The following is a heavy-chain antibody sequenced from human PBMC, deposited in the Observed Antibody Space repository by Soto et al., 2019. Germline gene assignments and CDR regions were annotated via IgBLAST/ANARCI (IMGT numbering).Heavy chain of an antibody. CDR1: GYTSTSYG. D-gene: IGHD3-3*01. CDR3: ARDPVTIFGVVIPNYYYYGMDV. V-gene: IGHV1-18*04. J-gene: IGHJ6*02. Sequence: ASVKVSCKASGYTSTSYGISWVRQAPGQGLEWTGWISAYNGNTNYAQKLQGRVTMTTDTSTSTAYMELRSLRSDDTAVYYCARDPVTIFGVVIPNYYYYGMDVWGQGTTVTVSS. CDR2: ISAYNGNT.